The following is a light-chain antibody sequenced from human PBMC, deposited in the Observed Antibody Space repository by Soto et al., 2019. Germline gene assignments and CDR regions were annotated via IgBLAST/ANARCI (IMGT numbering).Light chain of an antibody. CDR1: ESVSSN. CDR2: GAS. V-gene: IGKV3-15*01. Sequence: EIVLTQSPATLSLSPVERGTLSCRASESVSSNVAWYQQRPGQAPRLLIYGASTRATDTPVRFRGSGSGTEFTLTISSLQSEDFAVYYCQQYNNWPLTFGGGTKVDIK. J-gene: IGKJ4*01. CDR3: QQYNNWPLT.